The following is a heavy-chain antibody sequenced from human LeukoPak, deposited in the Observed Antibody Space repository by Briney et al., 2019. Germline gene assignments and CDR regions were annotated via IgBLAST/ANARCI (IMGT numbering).Heavy chain of an antibody. V-gene: IGHV1-18*01. CDR2: ISAYDGNT. D-gene: IGHD3-10*01. J-gene: IGHJ4*02. CDR3: ARAEVLLWFGELLPYYFDY. Sequence: ASVKVSCKASGYTFTSYGISWVRQAPGQGLEWMGWISAYDGNTNYAQKLQGRVTMTTDTSTSTAYMGLRSLRSDDTAVYYCARAEVLLWFGELLPYYFDYWGQGTLVTVSS. CDR1: GYTFTSYG.